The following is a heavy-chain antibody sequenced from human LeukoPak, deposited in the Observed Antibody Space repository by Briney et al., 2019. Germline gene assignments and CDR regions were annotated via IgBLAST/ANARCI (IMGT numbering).Heavy chain of an antibody. CDR3: ARDSFQYYYDSSGLVDY. CDR2: IKQDGSEK. Sequence: GGSLRLSCAASGLTFSAHWMNWVRQAPGKGLEWEANIKQDGSEKSYVDSVTGRFTISRDNAKNSLYLQMNSLRAEDTAVYYCARDSFQYYYDSSGLVDYWGQGTLVTVSS. D-gene: IGHD3-22*01. CDR1: GLTFSAHW. J-gene: IGHJ4*02. V-gene: IGHV3-7*01.